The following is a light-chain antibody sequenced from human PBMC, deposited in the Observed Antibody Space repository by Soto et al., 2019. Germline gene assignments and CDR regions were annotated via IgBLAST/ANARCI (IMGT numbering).Light chain of an antibody. J-gene: IGLJ2*01. CDR3: SSYTSSSTLAV. V-gene: IGLV2-14*01. CDR2: DVS. Sequence: QSVLTQPASVSGSPGQSITISCTGTSSDVGGYNYVSWYQQHPGKAPKLIIYDVSNRPSWVSNRFSGSKSGNTVSLTISGLQAEDEADYYCSSYTSSSTLAVFGGGTKLTVL. CDR1: SSDVGGYNY.